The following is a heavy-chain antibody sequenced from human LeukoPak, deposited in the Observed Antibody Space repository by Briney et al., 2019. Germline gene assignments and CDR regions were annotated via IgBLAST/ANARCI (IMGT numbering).Heavy chain of an antibody. CDR2: IYDSGST. CDR3: AREGVGYPYDYYYYMDV. CDR1: GGSISSYY. D-gene: IGHD5-18*01. J-gene: IGHJ6*03. Sequence: SETLSLTCTVSGGSISSYYWTWIRQPPGKGLEWIGYIYDSGSTNYNPSLKSRVTISVDTSKNQFSLKLSSVTAADTAVYYCAREGVGYPYDYYYYMDVWGKGTTVTVSS. V-gene: IGHV4-59*01.